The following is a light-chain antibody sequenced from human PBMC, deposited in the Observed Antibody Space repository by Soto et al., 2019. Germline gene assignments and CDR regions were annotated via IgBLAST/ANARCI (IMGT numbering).Light chain of an antibody. Sequence: SYELTQPPSVSVAPGETASITCGGNNFGSKSVHWYQQKPSQAPVLVISYDSDRPSGLPERFSGSNSGNTATLTISRVEAGYEADYYCPVWDSSAGHPRVVFGGGTQLTVL. CDR3: PVWDSSAGHPRVV. V-gene: IGLV3-21*04. CDR2: YDS. CDR1: NFGSKS. J-gene: IGLJ3*02.